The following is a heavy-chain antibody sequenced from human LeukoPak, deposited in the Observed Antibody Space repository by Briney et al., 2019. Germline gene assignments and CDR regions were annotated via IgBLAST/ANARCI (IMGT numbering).Heavy chain of an antibody. V-gene: IGHV4-34*01. J-gene: IGHJ4*02. CDR3: ARGRNYDILTGYSD. Sequence: SETLSLTCAVYGGSFSGYYWSWIRQPPGKGLEWIGEINHSGSTNYNPSLKSRVTISVDTSKNQFSLKLSSVTAADTAVYYCARGRNYDILTGYSDWGQGTPVTVSS. CDR2: INHSGST. D-gene: IGHD3-9*01. CDR1: GGSFSGYY.